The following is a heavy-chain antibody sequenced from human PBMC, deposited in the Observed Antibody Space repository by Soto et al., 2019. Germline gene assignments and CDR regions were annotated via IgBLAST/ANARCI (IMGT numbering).Heavy chain of an antibody. CDR2: IYYSGST. D-gene: IGHD3-10*01. V-gene: IGHV4-59*11. CDR1: GGSISSHY. J-gene: IGHJ4*02. CDR3: ARDAYGSGSLNFDY. Sequence: PSETLSLTCTVAGGSISSHYWSWIRQPPGKGLEWIGYIYYSGSTNYNPSLKSRVTISVDTSKNQFSLKLSSVTAADTAVYYCARDAYGSGSLNFDYWGQGTLVTVSS.